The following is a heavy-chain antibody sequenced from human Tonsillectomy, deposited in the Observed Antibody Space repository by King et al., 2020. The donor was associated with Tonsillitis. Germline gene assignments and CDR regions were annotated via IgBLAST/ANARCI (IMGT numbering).Heavy chain of an antibody. J-gene: IGHJ4*02. CDR3: AKVLGSDHYFDY. D-gene: IGHD6-25*01. CDR2: ISYDGSNK. V-gene: IGHV3-30*18. Sequence: VQLVESGGGVVQPGRSLRLSCAASGFTFSNYGMHWVRQAPGKGLEWVAVISYDGSNKYYADSVKGRFTISRDNSKNTLYLQLNSLRAEDTAVYYCAKVLGSDHYFDYWGPGALVTVSS. CDR1: GFTFSNYG.